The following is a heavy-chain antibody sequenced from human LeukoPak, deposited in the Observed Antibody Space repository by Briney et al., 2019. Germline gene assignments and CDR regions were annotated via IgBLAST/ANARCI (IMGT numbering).Heavy chain of an antibody. CDR3: ARDDARGYSGYDPDASDI. V-gene: IGHV3-21*01. J-gene: IGHJ3*02. CDR1: GFTFSSYS. D-gene: IGHD5-12*01. Sequence: GGSLRLSCAASGFTFSSYSMNWVRQAPGKGLEWVSSISSSSSYIYYADSVKGRFTISRDNAKNSLYLQMNSLRAEDTAVYYCARDDARGYSGYDPDASDIWGQGTMVTVSS. CDR2: ISSSSSYI.